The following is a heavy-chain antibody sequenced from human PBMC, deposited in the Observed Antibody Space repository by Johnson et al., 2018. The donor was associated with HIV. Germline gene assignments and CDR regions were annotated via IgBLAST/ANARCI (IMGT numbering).Heavy chain of an antibody. V-gene: IGHV3-20*04. D-gene: IGHD3-9*01. J-gene: IGHJ3*02. CDR3: ARGKGASVGLDTYDI. CDR1: GFTFDDYG. CDR2: INWNGGST. Sequence: MLLVESGGGVVRLGGSLRLSCEASGFTFDDYGMSWVRQVPGQGLEWVSGINWNGGSTGYADSMRGRVTISRDNAKNSLYLEINGLRADDTALYFCARGKGASVGLDTYDIWGQGTMVIVSS.